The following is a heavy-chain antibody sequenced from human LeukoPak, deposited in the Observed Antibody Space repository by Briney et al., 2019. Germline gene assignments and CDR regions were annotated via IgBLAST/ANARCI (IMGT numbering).Heavy chain of an antibody. J-gene: IGHJ3*02. V-gene: IGHV4-34*01. Sequence: GSLRLSCAASGFTFSSYAMSWVRQAPVKGLEWIGEINHSGSTNYNPSLKSRVTISVDTSKNQFSLKLSSVTAADTAVYYCARATNDSSGYYRDAFDIWGQGTMVTVSS. CDR2: INHSGST. CDR3: ARATNDSSGYYRDAFDI. D-gene: IGHD3-22*01. CDR1: GFTFSSYA.